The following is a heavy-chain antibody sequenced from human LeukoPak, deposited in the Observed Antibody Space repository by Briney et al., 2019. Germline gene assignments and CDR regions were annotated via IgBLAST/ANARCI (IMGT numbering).Heavy chain of an antibody. J-gene: IGHJ6*02. CDR2: INKDGSEE. CDR1: GFTLSPYW. CDR3: ARFCGNCYYGLDV. D-gene: IGHD2-15*01. V-gene: IGHV3-7*04. Sequence: PGGSLRLSCAASGFTLSPYWMSWVRQAPGRGLEWVANINKDGSEEYYVDSVKGRFTISRDNAKNSLYLQMNSLRAEDTAVYYCARFCGNCYYGLDVWGQGTTVTVSS.